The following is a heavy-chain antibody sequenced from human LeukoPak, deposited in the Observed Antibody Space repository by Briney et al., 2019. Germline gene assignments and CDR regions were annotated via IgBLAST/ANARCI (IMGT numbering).Heavy chain of an antibody. V-gene: IGHV4-4*07. CDR1: GGSISSYY. D-gene: IGHD3-3*01. Sequence: SETLSLTCTVSGGSISSYYWSWIRQPAGKGLEWIGRIYTSGSTNYNPSLNSRVTMSVDTSKNQFSLKLSSVTAADTAVYYCARGGYDFWSGYPEDAFDIWGQGTMVTVSS. J-gene: IGHJ3*02. CDR2: IYTSGST. CDR3: ARGGYDFWSGYPEDAFDI.